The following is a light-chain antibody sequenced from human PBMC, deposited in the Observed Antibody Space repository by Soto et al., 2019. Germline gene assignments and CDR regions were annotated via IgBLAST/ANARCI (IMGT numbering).Light chain of an antibody. J-gene: IGLJ1*01. CDR2: DVT. Sequence: QSALAQPASVSGSPLQSITISCTGTSSDVGGYNYVSWYQHHPGKAPKLIIYDVTNRPSGVSNPFSGSKSGNTASLTISRLQPEDEADYYCSSYTTSNTRQIVVGTGTKVTVL. CDR3: SSYTTSNTRQIV. CDR1: SSDVGGYNY. V-gene: IGLV2-14*03.